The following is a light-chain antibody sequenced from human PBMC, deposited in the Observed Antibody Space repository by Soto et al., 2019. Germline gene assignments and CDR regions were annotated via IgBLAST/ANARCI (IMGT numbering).Light chain of an antibody. Sequence: QSALTQPASVSGSPGQSIIISCTGTSSDVGAYNYVSWYQHHPGKAPKLLIFEVNNRPSGVSNRFSGSKSGTTASLTISGLQVEDEADYYCSSYTSTTTPDVFGTGTKLTVL. CDR2: EVN. V-gene: IGLV2-14*01. J-gene: IGLJ1*01. CDR3: SSYTSTTTPDV. CDR1: SSDVGAYNY.